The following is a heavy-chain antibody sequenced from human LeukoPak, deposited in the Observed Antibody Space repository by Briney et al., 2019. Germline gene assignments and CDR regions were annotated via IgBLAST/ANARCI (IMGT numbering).Heavy chain of an antibody. V-gene: IGHV3-23*01. Sequence: GGSRRLSCAASRFTFSSYAMSWVRQAPGKGLEWVSAISGSGGSTYYADSVKGRFTISRDNSKNTLYLQMNSLRAEDTAVYYCAKGFNYDSGVDYWGQGTLVTVSS. J-gene: IGHJ4*02. CDR3: AKGFNYDSGVDY. D-gene: IGHD3-22*01. CDR1: RFTFSSYA. CDR2: ISGSGGST.